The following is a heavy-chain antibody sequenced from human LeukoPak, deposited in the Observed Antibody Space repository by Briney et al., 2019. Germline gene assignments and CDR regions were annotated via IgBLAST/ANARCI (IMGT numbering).Heavy chain of an antibody. CDR2: MNPNSGNT. V-gene: IGHV1-8*03. CDR1: GYTFTSYD. J-gene: IGHJ6*03. D-gene: IGHD2-21*01. CDR3: ARATFAVIAMPNPRHYYYMDV. Sequence: ASVKVSCKASGYTFTSYDINWVRQATGQGIEWMGWMNPNSGNTGYAQKFQGRVTIPTNTSISTAYMELSSLRSEDTAVYYCARATFAVIAMPNPRHYYYMDVWGKGTTVTVSS.